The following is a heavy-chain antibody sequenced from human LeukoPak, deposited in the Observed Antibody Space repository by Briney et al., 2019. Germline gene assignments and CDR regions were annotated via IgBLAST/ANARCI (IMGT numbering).Heavy chain of an antibody. Sequence: PGGSLRLSCAASGFTFSSFDMTWVRQAPGKGLEWVSSISATTTYKFSADSVKGRSTISRDNSKNTLYLQMNSLRAEDTAVYYCAKKSSAIVVVTAYWGQGTLVTVSS. J-gene: IGHJ4*02. V-gene: IGHV3-23*01. CDR3: AKKSSAIVVVTAY. D-gene: IGHD3-22*01. CDR1: GFTFSSFD. CDR2: ISATTTYK.